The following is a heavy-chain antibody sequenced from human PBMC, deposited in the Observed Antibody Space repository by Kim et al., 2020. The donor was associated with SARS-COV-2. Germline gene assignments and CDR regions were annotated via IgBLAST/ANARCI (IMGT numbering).Heavy chain of an antibody. CDR1: GGSISSSTYY. CDR2: IYYRGNT. D-gene: IGHD3-10*01. J-gene: IGHJ4*02. V-gene: IGHV4-39*01. CDR3: ARHPSGSHYRFDY. Sequence: SETLSLTCTVSGGSISSSTYYWDWIRQPPGEGLEWIGSIYYRGNTYYNPSLKSRVTISVDTSKNQFSLKMSSVTAADTAVYYCARHPSGSHYRFDYWGQGTLVIVSS.